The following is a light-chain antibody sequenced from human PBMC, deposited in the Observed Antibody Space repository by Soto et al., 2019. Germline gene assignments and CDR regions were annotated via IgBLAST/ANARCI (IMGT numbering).Light chain of an antibody. CDR3: QQSYSTPT. CDR2: AAS. CDR1: QSISNY. J-gene: IGKJ1*01. V-gene: IGKV1-39*01. Sequence: DIQMTQSPSSLSVSVGDRVTITCRASQSISNYLSWYQQKPGKVPNLLIYAASSLQSGVPSRFSGSGSGTDFTLTISSLQPEDFATYYCQQSYSTPTFGQGTKVEIK.